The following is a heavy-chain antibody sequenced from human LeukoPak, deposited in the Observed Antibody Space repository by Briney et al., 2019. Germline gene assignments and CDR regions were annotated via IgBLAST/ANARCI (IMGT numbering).Heavy chain of an antibody. J-gene: IGHJ4*02. D-gene: IGHD3-9*01. CDR1: GGSISSYY. CDR3: ARAADYDILTGYYSPRHYFDY. V-gene: IGHV4-59*01. Sequence: SSETLSLTCTVSGGSISSYYWSWIRQPPGKGLEWIGYIYHSGSTNYNPSLKSRVTISVDTSKNQFSLRPSSVTAADTAVYYCARAADYDILTGYYSPRHYFDYWGQGTLVTVSS. CDR2: IYHSGST.